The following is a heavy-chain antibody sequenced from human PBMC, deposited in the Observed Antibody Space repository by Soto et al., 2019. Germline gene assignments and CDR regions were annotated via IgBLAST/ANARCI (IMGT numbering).Heavy chain of an antibody. J-gene: IGHJ6*02. D-gene: IGHD3-3*01. V-gene: IGHV4-38-2*01. CDR3: ARVVRTIFGVVTSMDV. Sequence: PSETLSLTCAVSGYSISSGYYWGWIRQPPGKGLEWIGSIYHSGSTYYNPSLKSRVTISVDTSKNQFSLKLSSVTAADTAVYYCARVVRTIFGVVTSMDVWGQGTTVT. CDR1: GYSISSGYY. CDR2: IYHSGST.